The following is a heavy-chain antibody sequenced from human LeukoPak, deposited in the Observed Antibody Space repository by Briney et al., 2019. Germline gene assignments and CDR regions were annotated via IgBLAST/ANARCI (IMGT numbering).Heavy chain of an antibody. CDR3: ARDDALGDNALDI. V-gene: IGHV3-33*01. D-gene: IGHD3-16*01. CDR2: ILHDGSQE. CDR1: GFTFSSYG. J-gene: IGHJ3*02. Sequence: GRSLRLSCAASGFTFSSYGMHWVRQAPSKGLEWVAVILHDGSQEKYADSVKGRFTISRDNSKNTLFLQMNSLRAEDTAVYYCARDDALGDNALDIWGQGKMVTVSS.